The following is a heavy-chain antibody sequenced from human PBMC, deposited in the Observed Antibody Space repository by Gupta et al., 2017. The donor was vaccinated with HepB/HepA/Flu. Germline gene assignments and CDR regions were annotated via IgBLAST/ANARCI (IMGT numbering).Heavy chain of an antibody. CDR2: ISDSGYTR. D-gene: IGHD4-17*01. CDR1: GFSFSSYD. CDR3: TRATTEYNFDS. J-gene: IGHJ4*02. Sequence: EVHLVESGGGSVQRGGSLRLSCAASGFSFSSYDMNWVRQAPGKGLEWVSYISDSGYTRYFADSVKGRFTISRDNAKNSLYLQMNSLRAEDTAVYFCTRATTEYNFDSWGQGTLVTVSS. V-gene: IGHV3-48*03.